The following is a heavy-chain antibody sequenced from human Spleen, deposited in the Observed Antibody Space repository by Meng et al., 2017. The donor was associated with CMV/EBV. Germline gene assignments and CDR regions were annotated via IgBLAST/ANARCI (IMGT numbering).Heavy chain of an antibody. CDR3: ARDRGSSWLDS. Sequence: GESLKISCAASGFTVSSNYMSWVRQAPGKGLEWVSVIYSGGSTYYADSVKGRFTISRDNSKNTLYLQMNSLRAEDTAVYYCARDRGSSWLDSCGQGTLVTVSS. D-gene: IGHD3-10*01. J-gene: IGHJ5*01. V-gene: IGHV3-53*01. CDR1: GFTVSSNY. CDR2: IYSGGST.